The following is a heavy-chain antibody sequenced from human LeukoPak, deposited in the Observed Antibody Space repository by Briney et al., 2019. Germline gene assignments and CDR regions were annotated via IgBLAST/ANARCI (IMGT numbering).Heavy chain of an antibody. V-gene: IGHV4-34*01. J-gene: IGHJ4*02. CDR3: ARGSGDPVDTAMVYFDY. CDR1: GGSFSGYY. Sequence: PSETLSLTCAVYGGSFSGYYWSWIRQPPGKGLEWIGEINHSGSTNYNPSLKSRVTISVDTFKNQFSLKLSSVTAADTAVYYCARGSGDPVDTAMVYFDYWGQGTLVTVSS. CDR2: INHSGST. D-gene: IGHD5-18*01.